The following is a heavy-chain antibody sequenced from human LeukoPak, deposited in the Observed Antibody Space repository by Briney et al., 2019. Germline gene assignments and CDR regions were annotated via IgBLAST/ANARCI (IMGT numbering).Heavy chain of an antibody. J-gene: IGHJ6*02. Sequence: GGSLRPSCAASGFTFDDYAMHWVRQAPGKGLEWVSGISWNSGSIGYADSVKGRFTISRDNAKNSLYLQMNSLRAEDTALYYCAKDGGSGTYYYYGMDVWGQGTTVTVSS. CDR1: GFTFDDYA. CDR3: AKDGGSGTYYYYGMDV. CDR2: ISWNSGSI. V-gene: IGHV3-9*01. D-gene: IGHD3-10*01.